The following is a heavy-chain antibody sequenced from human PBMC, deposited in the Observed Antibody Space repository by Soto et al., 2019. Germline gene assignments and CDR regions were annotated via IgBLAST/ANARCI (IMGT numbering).Heavy chain of an antibody. V-gene: IGHV1-69*01. J-gene: IGHJ4*02. D-gene: IGHD3-10*01. CDR2: IIPLFGTP. CDR3: ARDRDDYGSGNYYNRIDF. CDR1: GGIFSTYA. Sequence: QVQLVQSGAEVKKPGSSVKVSCKASGGIFSTYAISWLRQAPGQGLXWMGGIIPLFGTPNYAQRFQGRVTITADESTSTAYMELSRLRSEDTAVYYCARDRDDYGSGNYYNRIDFWGQGTLVTVSS.